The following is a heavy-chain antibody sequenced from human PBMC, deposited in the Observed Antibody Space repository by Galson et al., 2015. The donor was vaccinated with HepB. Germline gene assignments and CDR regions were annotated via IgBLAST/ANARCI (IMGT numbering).Heavy chain of an antibody. D-gene: IGHD6-13*01. CDR2: ISYDGINK. J-gene: IGHJ5*02. CDR1: GFTFSSYG. Sequence: SLRLSCAASGFTFSSYGMHWVRQAPGKGLEWVGSISYDGINKYYADSVKGRFTISRDSSKNIVHLQMNSLRPEDTALYYCAKDVGRNEPGIAAAGTENWFDPWGQGTLVTVSS. CDR3: AKDVGRNEPGIAAAGTENWFDP. V-gene: IGHV3-30*18.